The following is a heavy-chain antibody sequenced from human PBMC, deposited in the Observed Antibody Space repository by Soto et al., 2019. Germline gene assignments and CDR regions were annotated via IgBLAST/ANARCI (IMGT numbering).Heavy chain of an antibody. Sequence: ASETLSLTCAVSGGSISSGGYSWSWIRQPPGKGPEWIGYIYHTGSTYYNPSLKSRVTFLVDRSKNQFSLKLSSVTAADTAVFYCARHYSSGSRNWFDPWGQGTLVTVSS. V-gene: IGHV4-30-2*01. CDR2: IYHTGST. J-gene: IGHJ5*02. CDR3: ARHYSSGSRNWFDP. D-gene: IGHD6-19*01. CDR1: GGSISSGGYS.